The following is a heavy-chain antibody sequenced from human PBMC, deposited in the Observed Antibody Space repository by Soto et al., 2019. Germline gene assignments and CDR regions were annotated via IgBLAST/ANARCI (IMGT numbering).Heavy chain of an antibody. Sequence: PSETDRQTVVEGDSSNIGGRRIRIKQPPGKGLEWIGYIHYSGSTNYNPSLESRVTISVDTSNNQISLKLTSVTAADTALYYFARGGRGSGWFYLSDSWGLVTRVNVSS. CDR3: ARGGRGSGWFYLSDS. D-gene: IGHD6-19*01. CDR2: IHYSGST. CDR1: DSSNIGGR. V-gene: IGHV4-59*01. J-gene: IGHJ5*01.